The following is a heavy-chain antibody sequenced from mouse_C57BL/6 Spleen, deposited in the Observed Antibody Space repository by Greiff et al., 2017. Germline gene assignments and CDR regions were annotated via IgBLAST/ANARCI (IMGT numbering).Heavy chain of an antibody. Sequence: QVQLQQSGPELVKPGASVKLSCKASGYTFPSYDLNWVKQRPGQGLEWIGWIYPRDGSPKYNEKFKGKATLTVDTSSSTAYMELHSLTSEDSAVYFCARSWELGPFAYWGQGTLVTVSA. CDR1: GYTFPSYD. V-gene: IGHV1-85*01. CDR3: ARSWELGPFAY. CDR2: IYPRDGSP. J-gene: IGHJ3*01. D-gene: IGHD4-1*01.